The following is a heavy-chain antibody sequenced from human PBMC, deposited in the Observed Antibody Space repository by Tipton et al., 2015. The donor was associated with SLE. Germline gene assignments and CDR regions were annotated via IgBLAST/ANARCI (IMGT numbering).Heavy chain of an antibody. J-gene: IGHJ4*02. V-gene: IGHV4-59*12. CDR2: IYYSGST. D-gene: IGHD5-24*01. CDR3: ARVEMATEGFDY. Sequence: TLSLTCTVSGGSISSYYWSWIRQPPGKGLEWIGYIYYSGSTNYNPSLKSRVTISVDTSKNQFSLKLSSVTAADTAVYYCARVEMATEGFDYWGQGTLVTVSS. CDR1: GGSISSYY.